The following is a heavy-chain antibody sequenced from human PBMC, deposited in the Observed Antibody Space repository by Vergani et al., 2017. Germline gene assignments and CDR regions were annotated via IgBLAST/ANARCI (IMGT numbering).Heavy chain of an antibody. CDR1: GGTFSSYA. V-gene: IGHV1-69*01. CDR3: ATITMVRGVIIELFDY. CDR2: IIPIFGTA. Sequence: QVQLVQSGAEVKKPGSSVKVSCKASGGTFSSYAISWVRQAPGQGLEWMGGIIPIFGTANYAQKFQGRVTITADESTSTAYMELSSLRSEDKAVYYCATITMVRGVIIELFDYWGQGTLVTVSS. J-gene: IGHJ4*02. D-gene: IGHD3-10*01.